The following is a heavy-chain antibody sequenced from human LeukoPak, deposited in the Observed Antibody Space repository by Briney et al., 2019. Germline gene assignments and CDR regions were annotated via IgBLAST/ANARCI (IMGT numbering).Heavy chain of an antibody. J-gene: IGHJ4*02. CDR1: GVSITTYY. CDR2: IYYTGST. D-gene: IGHD6-19*01. Sequence: PSETLSLTCTVSGVSITTYYWSWIRQPPGKGLEWIGYIYYTGSTKYNPSLKSRVTISVDTSKNQFSLKLTSVTAADTAIYYCARGSSSSGWGDYWGQGTLVTVSS. CDR3: ARGSSSSGWGDY. V-gene: IGHV4-59*01.